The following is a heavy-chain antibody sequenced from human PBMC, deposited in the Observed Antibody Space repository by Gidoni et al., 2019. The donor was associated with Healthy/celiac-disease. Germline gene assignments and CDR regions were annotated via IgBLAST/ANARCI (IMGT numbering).Heavy chain of an antibody. D-gene: IGHD3-10*01. CDR1: GFTFSNAW. V-gene: IGHV3-15*01. CDR2: IKSKTDGGTT. CDR3: TTGPWGYYGSGSPRFDY. Sequence: EVQLVESEGGLVKPGGSLRLFCAASGFTFSNAWMSWVRQAPGKGLEWVGRIKSKTDGGTTDYAAPVKGRFTISRDDSKNTLYLQMNSLKTEDTAVYYCTTGPWGYYGSGSPRFDYWGQGTLVTVSS. J-gene: IGHJ4*02.